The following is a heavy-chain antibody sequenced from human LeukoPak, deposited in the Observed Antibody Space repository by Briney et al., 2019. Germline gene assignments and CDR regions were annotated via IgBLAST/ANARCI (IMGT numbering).Heavy chain of an antibody. CDR1: GYTFTSYG. Sequence: ASVKVSCKASGYTFTSYGISWVRQAPGQGLEWMGWINPNSGGTNYAQKFQGRVTMTRDTSISTAYMELSRLRSDDTAVYYCARAGITIFSLPFGYWGQGTLVTVSS. CDR3: ARAGITIFSLPFGY. J-gene: IGHJ4*02. V-gene: IGHV1-2*02. D-gene: IGHD3-9*01. CDR2: INPNSGGT.